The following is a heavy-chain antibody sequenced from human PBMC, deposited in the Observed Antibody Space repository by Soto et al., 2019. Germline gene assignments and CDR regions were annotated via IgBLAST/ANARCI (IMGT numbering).Heavy chain of an antibody. V-gene: IGHV3-7*03. CDR3: ARHGDVCRRSGCHRLFNY. D-gene: IGHD6-25*01. CDR1: EFTFGTYW. J-gene: IGHJ4*02. Sequence: EVQLVESGGGLVQPGGSLRLSCVASEFTFGTYWMNWVRQAPGKGLEWVANIREDGGETRYVDSVKGRFTISRDNGKYSLFLERNALTAEDADVYYCARHGDVCRRSGCHRLFNYWGQGTLVTVSS. CDR2: IREDGGET.